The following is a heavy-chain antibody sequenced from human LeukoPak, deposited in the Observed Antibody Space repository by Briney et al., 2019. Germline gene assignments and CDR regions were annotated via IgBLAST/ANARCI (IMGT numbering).Heavy chain of an antibody. D-gene: IGHD2-2*01. V-gene: IGHV1-46*01. CDR2: INPSSGST. Sequence: ASVKVSCKASGYTFTSYYMHWVRQAPGQGLEWMGIINPSSGSTSYAQKFQGRVTMTRDTSTSTVYMELSSLRSEDTAVYYCARVSLDIVVVPAAIWSLGFDYWGQGTLVTVSS. CDR1: GYTFTSYY. CDR3: ARVSLDIVVVPAAIWSLGFDY. J-gene: IGHJ4*02.